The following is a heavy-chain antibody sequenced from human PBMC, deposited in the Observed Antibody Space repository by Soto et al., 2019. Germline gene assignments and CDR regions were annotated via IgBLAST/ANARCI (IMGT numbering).Heavy chain of an antibody. Sequence: PGESLKISCKGSGYRFTSYWIAWVRQMPGKGLEWMGIIYPGDSDTRYSPSFQGQVTISADKSISTTYLQWTSLKASDTAMYYCARQQWPISCSRTSRYKEGVYWFDPWGQGTLVTVSS. CDR1: GYRFTSYW. V-gene: IGHV5-51*01. CDR3: ARQQWPISCSRTSRYKEGVYWFDP. D-gene: IGHD2-2*01. CDR2: IYPGDSDT. J-gene: IGHJ5*02.